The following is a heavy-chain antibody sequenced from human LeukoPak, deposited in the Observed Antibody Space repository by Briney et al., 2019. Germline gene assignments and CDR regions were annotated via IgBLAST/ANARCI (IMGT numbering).Heavy chain of an antibody. CDR2: IYYSGST. J-gene: IGHJ4*02. CDR3: ARALGTARWRRVDY. V-gene: IGHV4-59*01. D-gene: IGHD5-18*01. CDR1: GGSISSYY. Sequence: SETLSLTCTVSGGSISSYYWSWIRQPPGKGLEWIGYIYYSGSTNYNPSLKSRVTISIDTSKNHFSLKLSSVTAADTAVYYCARALGTARWRRVDYWGQGTLVTVSS.